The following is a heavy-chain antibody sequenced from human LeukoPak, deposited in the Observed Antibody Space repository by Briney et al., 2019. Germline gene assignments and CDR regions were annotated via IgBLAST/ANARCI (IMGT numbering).Heavy chain of an antibody. CDR1: GGSISSSNW. CDR2: IYHSGST. D-gene: IGHD1-26*01. V-gene: IGHV4-4*02. Sequence: PSETLSLTCAVSGGSISSSNWWSWVRQPPGKGLEWIGEIYHSGSTNYNPSLKSRVTISVDKSKNQFSLKLSSVTAADTAVYYCARVFSGSYAVFDYWGQGTLVTVSS. CDR3: ARVFSGSYAVFDY. J-gene: IGHJ4*02.